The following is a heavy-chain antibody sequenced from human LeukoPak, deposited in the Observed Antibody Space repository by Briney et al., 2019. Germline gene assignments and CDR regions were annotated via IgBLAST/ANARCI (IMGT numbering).Heavy chain of an antibody. CDR3: AREDLLEWLLIPGRGMDV. CDR1: GFTFSSYS. Sequence: DPGGSLRLSCAASGFTFSSYSMNWVRQAPGKGLEWVSYISSSSSTIYYADSVKGRFTISRDNAKNSLYLQMNSLRDEDTAVYYCAREDLLEWLLIPGRGMDVWGQGTTVTVSS. V-gene: IGHV3-48*02. CDR2: ISSSSSTI. D-gene: IGHD3-3*01. J-gene: IGHJ6*02.